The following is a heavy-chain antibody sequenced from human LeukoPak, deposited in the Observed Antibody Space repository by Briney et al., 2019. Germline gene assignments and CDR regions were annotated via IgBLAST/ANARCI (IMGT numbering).Heavy chain of an antibody. J-gene: IGHJ4*02. V-gene: IGHV3-23*01. CDR3: ATDRPVVTATYFDY. CDR2: ISGSGSST. D-gene: IGHD2-21*02. Sequence: QTGGSLRLSCAASGFTFSRYAMSWVRQAPGKGLEWVSAISGSGSSTFYADFVNGQFTISRDNSKRTLYLQMNSLRAADTSVYYCATDRPVVTATYFDYWGQGTLFTVSS. CDR1: GFTFSRYA.